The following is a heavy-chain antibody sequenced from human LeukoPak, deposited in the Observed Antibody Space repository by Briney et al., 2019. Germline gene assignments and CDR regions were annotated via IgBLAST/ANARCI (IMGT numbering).Heavy chain of an antibody. V-gene: IGHV3-30*02. J-gene: IGHJ3*02. D-gene: IGHD4-17*01. CDR2: IRYDGSNK. CDR3: ASRTTVTTVGAFDI. Sequence: HPGGSLRLSCAASGFTFSSYGMHWVRQAPGKGLEWVAFIRYDGSNKYYADSVKGRFTISRDNSKNTLYLQMNSLRAEDTAVYYCASRTTVTTVGAFDIWGQGTMVTVSS. CDR1: GFTFSSYG.